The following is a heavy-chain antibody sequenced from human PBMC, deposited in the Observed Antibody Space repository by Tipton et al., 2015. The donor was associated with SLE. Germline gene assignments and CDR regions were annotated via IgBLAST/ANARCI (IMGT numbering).Heavy chain of an antibody. CDR1: GGPISRKY. Sequence: TLSLTCTVSGGPISRKYWSWIRQPPGKGLELIGYIYNSGSTKYNPSLKNRVTISVDTSKNHFSLKLSSVTAADTAVYYCARWGAGSRGNWFDPWGQGTLITVSS. CDR3: ARWGAGSRGNWFDP. D-gene: IGHD1/OR15-1a*01. V-gene: IGHV4-59*01. J-gene: IGHJ5*02. CDR2: IYNSGST.